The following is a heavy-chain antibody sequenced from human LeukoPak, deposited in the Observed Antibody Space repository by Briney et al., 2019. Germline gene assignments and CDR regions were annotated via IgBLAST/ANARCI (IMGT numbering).Heavy chain of an antibody. CDR3: ARDTSSGYYYDSSGLNWFDP. D-gene: IGHD3-22*01. J-gene: IGHJ5*02. V-gene: IGHV4-39*07. Sequence: SETLSLTCTVSGGSISSSSYYWGWIRQPLGKGLEWIGSIYYSGSTYYNPSLKSRVTISVDTSKNQFSLKLSSVTAADTAVYYCARDTSSGYYYDSSGLNWFDPWGQGTLVTVSS. CDR1: GGSISSSSYY. CDR2: IYYSGST.